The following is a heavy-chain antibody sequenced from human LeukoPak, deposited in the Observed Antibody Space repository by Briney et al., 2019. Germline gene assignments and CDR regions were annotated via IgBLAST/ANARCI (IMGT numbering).Heavy chain of an antibody. V-gene: IGHV4-59*08. J-gene: IGHJ5*02. Sequence: SETLSLTCTVSGGSISDYYWSWIRQLPGKGLEWIGYIYYSGSTNYNPSLKSRVTISVDTSKNQFSLKLSSVTAADTAVYYCARHPTPSGYDSRFRFDPWGQGTLVTVSS. CDR2: IYYSGST. D-gene: IGHD5-12*01. CDR3: ARHPTPSGYDSRFRFDP. CDR1: GGSISDYY.